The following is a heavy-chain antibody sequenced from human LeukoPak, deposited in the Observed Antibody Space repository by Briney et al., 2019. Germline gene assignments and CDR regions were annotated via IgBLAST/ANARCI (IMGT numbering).Heavy chain of an antibody. J-gene: IGHJ6*03. D-gene: IGHD6-6*01. CDR2: IYSSGTT. Sequence: SETLSLTCTVSGGSIRSNSYYWDWICQPPGKGLEWIGTIYSSGTTYYNPSLKSRVTISLDTSKNQFSLKLSSVTAADTAIYYCARDFSSSSTVYYYYYMDVWGKGTTVTVSS. V-gene: IGHV4-39*07. CDR1: GGSIRSNSYY. CDR3: ARDFSSSSTVYYYYYMDV.